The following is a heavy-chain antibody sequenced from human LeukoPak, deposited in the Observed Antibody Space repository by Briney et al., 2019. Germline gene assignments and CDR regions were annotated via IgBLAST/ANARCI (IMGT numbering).Heavy chain of an antibody. CDR3: ARDAAGLDY. V-gene: IGHV3-74*01. D-gene: IGHD1-14*01. Sequence: GGSLRLSCAASGFTFRSHYMHWVRQAPGKGLVWVSRINSDGSITTYADSVKGRFTISRDNARNTVYLQMNSLRGEDTGVYYCARDAAGLDYWGQGTLVTVSS. CDR2: INSDGSIT. J-gene: IGHJ4*02. CDR1: GFTFRSHY.